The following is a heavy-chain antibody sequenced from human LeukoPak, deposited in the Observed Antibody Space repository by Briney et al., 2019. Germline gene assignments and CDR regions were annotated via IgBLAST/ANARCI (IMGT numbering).Heavy chain of an antibody. CDR1: GYTFTSYD. CDR2: MNPNSGNT. V-gene: IGHV1-8*01. Sequence: GASVKVSCKGSGYTFTSYDINWVRQATGQGLEWMGWMNPNSGNTGYAQKFQGRVTMTRNTSISTAYMELSSLRSEDTAVYYCARTRLGYCSGGSCYGYFQHWGQGTLVTVSS. J-gene: IGHJ1*01. CDR3: ARTRLGYCSGGSCYGYFQH. D-gene: IGHD2-15*01.